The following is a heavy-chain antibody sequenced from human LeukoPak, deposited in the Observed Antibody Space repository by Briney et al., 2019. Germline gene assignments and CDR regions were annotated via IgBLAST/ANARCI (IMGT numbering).Heavy chain of an antibody. J-gene: IGHJ3*02. D-gene: IGHD3-16*01. Sequence: GESLKISCKGSGYSFSTYWIGWVRQMPGKGLEWMGIIYPGDSDTRYSPSFQGQVTISADKSISTAYLQWSSLKASDTAMYYCARPETYTRWAFDIWGQGTMVTVSS. CDR2: IYPGDSDT. CDR1: GYSFSTYW. CDR3: ARPETYTRWAFDI. V-gene: IGHV5-51*01.